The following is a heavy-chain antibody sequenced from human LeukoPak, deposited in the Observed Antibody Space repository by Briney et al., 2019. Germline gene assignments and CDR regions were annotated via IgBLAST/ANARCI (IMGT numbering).Heavy chain of an antibody. CDR3: ARVVGGKTKYYFDC. CDR2: IYYSGST. D-gene: IGHD2-15*01. Sequence: SETLSLTCTVSGGSISSGGYYWSWIRQHPGKGLEWIGYIYYSGSTYYNPSLKSRVTISVDTSKNQFSLKLSSVTAADTAVYYCARVVGGKTKYYFDCWGQGTLVTVSS. J-gene: IGHJ4*02. V-gene: IGHV4-31*03. CDR1: GGSISSGGYY.